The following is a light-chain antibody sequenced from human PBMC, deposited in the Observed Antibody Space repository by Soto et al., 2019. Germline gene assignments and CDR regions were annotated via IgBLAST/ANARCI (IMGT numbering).Light chain of an antibody. CDR1: QTISSSY. CDR2: GAS. J-gene: IGKJ1*01. V-gene: IGKV3-20*01. CDR3: QHYVSSPPSWT. Sequence: DTVLTQSPGTLSLSPGERATLSCRASQTISSSYLAWYQQKPGQAPRLLIYGASSRATGIPDRFSGSGSGTDFTLTISRLEPEDFAVYYCQHYVSSPPSWTFGQGSKVEIK.